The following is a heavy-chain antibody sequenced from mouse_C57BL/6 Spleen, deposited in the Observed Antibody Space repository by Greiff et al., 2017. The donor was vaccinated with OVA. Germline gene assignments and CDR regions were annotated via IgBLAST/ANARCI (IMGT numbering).Heavy chain of an antibody. CDR3: ARSGGTYGYFEV. J-gene: IGHJ1*03. CDR1: GYTFTSYW. CDR2: IYPGSGST. Sequence: QVQLQQPGAELVKPGASVKMSCKASGYTFTSYWITWVKQRPGQGLEWIGDIYPGSGSTNYNEKFKSKATLTVDTSSSTAYIQLSSLTSEGSAVYYGARSGGTYGYFEVWGTGTTVTVSS. V-gene: IGHV1-55*01. D-gene: IGHD3-1*01.